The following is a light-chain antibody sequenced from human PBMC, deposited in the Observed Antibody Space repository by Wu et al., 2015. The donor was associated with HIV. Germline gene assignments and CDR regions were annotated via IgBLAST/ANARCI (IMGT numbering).Light chain of an antibody. CDR1: QSVSSSY. J-gene: IGKJ5*01. CDR3: QQNTNGPLT. Sequence: GRATLXCRASQSVSSSYVVWSQQKSGQAPRVLIYDASKRATGIPPRFSGSGSGTDFTLTISSLEPEDFAVYYCQQNTNGPLTFGQGTRLDIK. V-gene: IGKV3-11*01. CDR2: DAS.